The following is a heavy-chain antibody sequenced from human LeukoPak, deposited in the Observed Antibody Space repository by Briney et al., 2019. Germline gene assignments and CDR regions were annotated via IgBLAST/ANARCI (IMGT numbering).Heavy chain of an antibody. CDR2: IYPGGSDT. J-gene: IGHJ3*02. V-gene: IGHV5-51*01. CDR3: ARQVPDDAFDI. CDR1: GYSFTSYW. Sequence: GEALKISCKGSGYSFTSYWIGWGRQMPAKGLEGMGIIYPGGSDTRYSPSFQGQVTISANKSISTAYLQWSSLKASDTAMYYCARQVPDDAFDIWGQGTMVTVSS.